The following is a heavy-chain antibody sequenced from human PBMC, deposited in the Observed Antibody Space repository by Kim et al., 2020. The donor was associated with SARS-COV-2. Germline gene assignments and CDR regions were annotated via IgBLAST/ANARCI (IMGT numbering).Heavy chain of an antibody. CDR2: ISAYNGNT. CDR1: GYTFTSYG. Sequence: ASVKVSCKASGYTFTSYGISWVRQAPGQGLEWMGWISAYNGNTNYAQKLQGRVTMTTDTSTSTAYMELRSLRSDDTAVYYCARVRITIFGVVIIQDYWGQGTLVTVSS. CDR3: ARVRITIFGVVIIQDY. V-gene: IGHV1-18*04. D-gene: IGHD3-3*01. J-gene: IGHJ4*02.